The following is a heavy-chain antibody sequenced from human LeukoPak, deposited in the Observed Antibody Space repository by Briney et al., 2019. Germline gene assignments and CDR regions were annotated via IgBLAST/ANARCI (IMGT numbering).Heavy chain of an antibody. CDR3: VRGDWYFES. J-gene: IGHJ4*02. CDR1: GFNFSDSR. CDR2: INRDGTEK. Sequence: PGGSLRLSCATSGFNFSDSRMTWVRQAPGKGLQWVANINRDGTEKHFLDSVEARFTISRDNAKKSLYLQMSSLRPQDTAVYFCVRGDWYFESWGQGTLVTVSS. V-gene: IGHV3-7*04. D-gene: IGHD2-21*01.